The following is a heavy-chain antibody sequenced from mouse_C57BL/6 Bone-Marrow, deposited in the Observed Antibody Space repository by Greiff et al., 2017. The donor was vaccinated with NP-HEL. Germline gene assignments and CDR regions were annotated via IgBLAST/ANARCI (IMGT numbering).Heavy chain of an antibody. V-gene: IGHV1-64*01. CDR3: ATPYYGPWYYFDY. CDR1: GYTFTSYW. CDR2: IHPNSGST. Sequence: QVQLQQPGAELVKPGASVKLSCKASGYTFTSYWMHWVKQRPGQGLEWIGMIHPNSGSTNYNEKFKSKATLTVDKSSSTAYMQLSSLTSEDSAVYYCATPYYGPWYYFDYWGQGTTLTVSS. J-gene: IGHJ2*01. D-gene: IGHD1-1*01.